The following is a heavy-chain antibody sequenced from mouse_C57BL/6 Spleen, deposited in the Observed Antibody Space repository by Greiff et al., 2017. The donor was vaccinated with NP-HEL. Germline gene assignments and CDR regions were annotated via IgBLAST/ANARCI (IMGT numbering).Heavy chain of an antibody. CDR2: INYDGSST. V-gene: IGHV5-16*01. Sequence: EVQGVESEGGLVQPGSSMKLSCTASGFTFSDYYMAWVRQVPKKGLEWVANINYDGSSTYYLDSLKSRFIISRDNTTNILYLQMSSLESEDTATYYCASGSSYGGFAYWGQGTLVTVSA. D-gene: IGHD1-1*01. J-gene: IGHJ3*01. CDR1: GFTFSDYY. CDR3: ASGSSYGGFAY.